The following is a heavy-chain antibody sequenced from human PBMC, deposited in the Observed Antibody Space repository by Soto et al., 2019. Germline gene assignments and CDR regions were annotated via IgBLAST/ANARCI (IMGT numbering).Heavy chain of an antibody. CDR1: GFTFSSYG. CDR3: ARVASGYSYGPSDYYYYGMDV. CDR2: IWYDGSNK. Sequence: WGSLRLSCAASGFTFSSYGMHWVRQAPGKGLEWVAVIWYDGSNKYYADSVKGRFTISRDNSKNTLYLQMNSLRAEDTAVYYCARVASGYSYGPSDYYYYGMDVWGQGTTVTVSS. J-gene: IGHJ6*02. V-gene: IGHV3-33*01. D-gene: IGHD5-18*01.